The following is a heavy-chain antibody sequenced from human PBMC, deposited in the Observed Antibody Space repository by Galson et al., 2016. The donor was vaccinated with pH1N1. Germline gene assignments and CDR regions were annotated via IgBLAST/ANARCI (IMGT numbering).Heavy chain of an antibody. Sequence: SVKVSCKASGDTFNYYTINWVRQAPGQGLEWMGWIKPNSGDTKYAQKFQGRVTMTRDTSISTAYMELSSLRSDDTAVYYCARGRYCNNRDCFMGIDSWGQGTLVTVSS. V-gene: IGHV1-2*02. J-gene: IGHJ4*02. CDR1: GDTFNYYT. CDR2: IKPNSGDT. CDR3: ARGRYCNNRDCFMGIDS. D-gene: IGHD2-8*01.